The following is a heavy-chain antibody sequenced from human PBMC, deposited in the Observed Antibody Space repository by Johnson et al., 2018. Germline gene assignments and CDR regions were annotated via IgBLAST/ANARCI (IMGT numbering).Heavy chain of an antibody. V-gene: IGHV5-51*01. D-gene: IGHD3-22*01. J-gene: IGHJ3*02. CDR3: ARPYDSSGYYPSDAFDI. Sequence: IGWVRQMPGKGLEWMGIIYPGDSDTRYSPSFQGQVTISADKSISTAYLQWSSLKASDTAMYYCARPYDSSGYYPSDAFDIWGQGTMVTVSS. CDR2: IYPGDSDT.